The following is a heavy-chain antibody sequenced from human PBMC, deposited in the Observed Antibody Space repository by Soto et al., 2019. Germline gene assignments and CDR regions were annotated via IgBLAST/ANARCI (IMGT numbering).Heavy chain of an antibody. V-gene: IGHV2-5*01. CDR2: IYWHDDK. D-gene: IGHD4-17*01. J-gene: IGHJ4*02. CDR3: ADRRTVTLIDH. Sequence: SGPTLVNPTQTLTLTCTVSGFSLSTSGMVVGWIRQPPGKAPEWLAFIYWHDDKRYNPSLRNRLAITKDTSRDQVVLTMTNMDPVDTSTYYCADRRTVTLIDHWGQGTLVTVSS. CDR1: GFSLSTSGMV.